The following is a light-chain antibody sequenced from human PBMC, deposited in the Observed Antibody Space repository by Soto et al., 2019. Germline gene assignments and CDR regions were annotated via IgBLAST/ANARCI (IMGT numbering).Light chain of an antibody. Sequence: EIVLTQSPGPLYLSPGERATLSCRASQSVSSSYLAWYQQKPGQAPRLLIYGASSRATGNPDRFSGSGSGTEWNLTINRREPDEFAVYSFQQYGSSPPNTFGQGTKLEI. CDR3: QQYGSSPPNT. J-gene: IGKJ2*01. CDR2: GAS. CDR1: QSVSSSY. V-gene: IGKV3-20*01.